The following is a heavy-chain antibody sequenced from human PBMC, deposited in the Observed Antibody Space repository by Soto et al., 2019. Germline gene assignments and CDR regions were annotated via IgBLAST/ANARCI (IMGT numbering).Heavy chain of an antibody. CDR1: GFTFSSYW. CDR3: ARASTQMATILLDAFDI. CDR2: ISYDGSNK. J-gene: IGHJ3*02. D-gene: IGHD5-12*01. Sequence: VQLVESGGGLVQPGGSLRLSCAASGFTFSSYWMHWVRQAPGKGLVWVAVISYDGSNKYYADSVKGRFTISRDNSKNTLYLQMNSLRAEDTAVYYCARASTQMATILLDAFDIWGQGTMVTVSS. V-gene: IGHV3-30-3*01.